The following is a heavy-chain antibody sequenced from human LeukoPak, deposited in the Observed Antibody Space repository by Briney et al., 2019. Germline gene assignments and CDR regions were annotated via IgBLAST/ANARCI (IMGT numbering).Heavy chain of an antibody. Sequence: ASVKVSCKASGYTFTSYGISWVRQAPGQGLEWMGWISAYNGNTSYAQKFQGRVTMTRDTSTSTVYMELSSLRSEDTAVYYCARERITYYYGSGSRYFDLWGRGTLVTVSS. D-gene: IGHD3-10*01. V-gene: IGHV1-18*01. CDR2: ISAYNGNT. CDR1: GYTFTSYG. J-gene: IGHJ2*01. CDR3: ARERITYYYGSGSRYFDL.